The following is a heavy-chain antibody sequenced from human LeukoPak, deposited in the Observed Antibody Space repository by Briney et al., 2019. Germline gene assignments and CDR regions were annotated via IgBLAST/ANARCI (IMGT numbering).Heavy chain of an antibody. CDR1: GGTFSSYA. J-gene: IGHJ4*02. CDR3: ASSSGSYPYYFDY. D-gene: IGHD1-26*01. CDR2: IIRIFGTA. V-gene: IGHV1-69*05. Sequence: GSSVKVSCKASGGTFSSYAISWVRQAPGQGLEWMGGIIRIFGTANYAQKFQGRVTITTDESTSTAYMELSSLRSEDTAVYYCASSSGSYPYYFDYWGQGTLVTVSS.